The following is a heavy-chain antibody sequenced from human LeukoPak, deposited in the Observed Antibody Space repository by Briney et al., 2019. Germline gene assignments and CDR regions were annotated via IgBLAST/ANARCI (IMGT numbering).Heavy chain of an antibody. CDR1: GFTFSSYA. CDR2: ISGSGGST. V-gene: IGHV3-23*01. CDR3: AKGLAQLWFY. D-gene: IGHD5-18*01. Sequence: GGSLRLSCAASGFTFSSYAMSWVRQAPGKWLEWVSAISGSGGSTYYADSVKGRFTISRDNSKNTLYLQMISLRAEDTAVYYCAKGLAQLWFYWGQGTLVTVSS. J-gene: IGHJ4*02.